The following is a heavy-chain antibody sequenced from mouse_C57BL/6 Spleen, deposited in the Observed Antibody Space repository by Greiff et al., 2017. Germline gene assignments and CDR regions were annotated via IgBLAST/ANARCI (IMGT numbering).Heavy chain of an antibody. J-gene: IGHJ3*01. D-gene: IGHD2-4*01. V-gene: IGHV1-53*01. CDR3: ARGGIYYDPWFAY. CDR2: INPSNGGT. Sequence: VQLQQPGTELVKPGASVKLSCKASGYTFTSYWMHWVKQRPGQGLEWIGNINPSNGGTNYNEKFKSKATLTVDKSSSTAYMQLSSLTSEDSAVYYCARGGIYYDPWFAYWGQGTLVTVSA. CDR1: GYTFTSYW.